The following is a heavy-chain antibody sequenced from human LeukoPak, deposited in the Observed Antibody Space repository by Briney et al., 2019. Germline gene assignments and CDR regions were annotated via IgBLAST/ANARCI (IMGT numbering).Heavy chain of an antibody. J-gene: IGHJ4*02. V-gene: IGHV3-23*01. CDR3: AKDHLPGIVVADRDY. CDR1: GFIFSRYG. D-gene: IGHD6-19*01. Sequence: PGGSLRLSCAASGFIFSRYGMSWVRQAPGKGLEWVSAISGSGGTTYYAGSVKGRFTISRDNSKNTLYLQITSLRAEDTGVYYCAKDHLPGIVVADRDYWGQGTLVTVSS. CDR2: ISGSGGTT.